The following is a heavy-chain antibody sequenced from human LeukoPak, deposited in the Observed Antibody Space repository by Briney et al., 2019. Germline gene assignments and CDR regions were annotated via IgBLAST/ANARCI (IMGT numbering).Heavy chain of an antibody. CDR1: GFTFIDAW. CDR3: ARELLSYYGSGSLNY. V-gene: IGHV3-7*03. D-gene: IGHD3-10*01. Sequence: GGSLRLSCAASGFTFIDAWMTWVRQAPGKGLEWVANIKQDGSEKYYVDSVKGRFTISRDNAKNSLYLQMNSLRAEDTAVYYCARELLSYYGSGSLNYWGQGTLVTVSS. J-gene: IGHJ4*02. CDR2: IKQDGSEK.